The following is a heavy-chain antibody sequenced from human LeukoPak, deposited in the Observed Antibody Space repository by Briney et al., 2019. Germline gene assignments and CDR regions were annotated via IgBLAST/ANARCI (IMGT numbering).Heavy chain of an antibody. D-gene: IGHD2-15*01. CDR2: IKHAGSEK. CDR1: GFTFSQYY. V-gene: IGHV3-7*01. CDR3: GRDRDAADY. Sequence: GGSLRLSCAASGFTFSQYYMSWVRQNPEKGLEWVANIKHAGSEKYYVDSVKGRFTISRDNAKNSLSLQMNSLRAEDTGVYYCGRDRDAADYWGQGILVTVSS. J-gene: IGHJ4*02.